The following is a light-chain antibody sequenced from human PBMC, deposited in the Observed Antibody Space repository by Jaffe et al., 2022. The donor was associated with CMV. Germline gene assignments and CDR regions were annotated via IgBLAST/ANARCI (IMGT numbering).Light chain of an antibody. CDR2: KVS. CDR1: QGLVFTDGNTY. CDR3: MQSRQWPWT. V-gene: IGKV2-30*01. Sequence: DIVMTQSPLSLPVTLGQSASISCRSSQGLVFTDGNTYLSWHHQRPGQPPRRLLYKVSNRDSGVPDRFSGSGSGTDFTLKISRVEAEDVGVYYCMQSRQWPWTFGQGTKVEIK. J-gene: IGKJ1*01.